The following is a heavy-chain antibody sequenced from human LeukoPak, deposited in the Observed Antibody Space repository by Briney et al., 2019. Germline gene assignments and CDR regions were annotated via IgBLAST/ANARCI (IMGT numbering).Heavy chain of an antibody. J-gene: IGHJ6*03. CDR2: INSDGSST. CDR1: GFTFSSYW. CDR3: ARGTWATLYYYYMDV. D-gene: IGHD5-24*01. V-gene: IGHV3-74*01. Sequence: PGGSLRLSCAASGFTFSSYWMHWVRQAPGKGLVWVSRINSDGSSTSYADSVKGRFTISRDNAKNTLYLQMNSLRAEDTAVYYCARGTWATLYYYYMDVWSKGTTVTVSS.